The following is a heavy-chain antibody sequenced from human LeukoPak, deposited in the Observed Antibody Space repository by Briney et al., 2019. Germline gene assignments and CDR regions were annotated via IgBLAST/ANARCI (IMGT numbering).Heavy chain of an antibody. CDR3: ARGLSTMIVAYYYYGMDV. CDR2: ISYSGST. V-gene: IGHV4-39*01. CDR1: GDSISSSDYY. J-gene: IGHJ6*02. D-gene: IGHD3-22*01. Sequence: SETLSLTCTVSGDSISSSDYYWGWIRQPPGKGLGWIGTISYSGSTYYNPSLQSRVTISVDTSKNQFSLELSSVTAADTAVYYCARGLSTMIVAYYYYGMDVWGQGTTVTVSS.